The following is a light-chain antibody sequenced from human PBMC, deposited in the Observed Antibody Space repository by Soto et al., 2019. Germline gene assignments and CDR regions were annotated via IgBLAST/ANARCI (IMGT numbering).Light chain of an antibody. J-gene: IGKJ3*01. Sequence: EIVLTQSPGTLSLSPWERATLSCRASQSFNSIYLAWYQQKPGQAPRLLIYDASNRATGIPARFSGSGSGTDFTLTISSLEPEDFAVYYCQQRSNWPPFTFGPGTKVDI. CDR1: QSFNSIY. CDR2: DAS. V-gene: IGKV3-11*01. CDR3: QQRSNWPPFT.